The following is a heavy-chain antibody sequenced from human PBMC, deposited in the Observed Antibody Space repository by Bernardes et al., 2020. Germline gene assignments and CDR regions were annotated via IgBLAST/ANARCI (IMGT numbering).Heavy chain of an antibody. CDR1: GFTFSSHA. CDR2: IKQDGSET. J-gene: IGHJ3*01. V-gene: IGHV3-7*01. CDR3: ARDEIGSRWSCSNGVCLSALDF. D-gene: IGHD2-8*01. Sequence: GGSLRLSCAASGFTFSSHAMSWVSQVPGKGLEWVATIKQDGSETYYVDSLKGRFTISRDNSRNSLYLEMNSLRVEDTAVYYCARDEIGSRWSCSNGVCLSALDFWGQGTTVAVSS.